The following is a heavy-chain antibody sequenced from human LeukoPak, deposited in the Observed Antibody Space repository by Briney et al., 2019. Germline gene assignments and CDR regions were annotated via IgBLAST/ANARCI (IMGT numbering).Heavy chain of an antibody. CDR3: ASHYGP. CDR1: GVSIRSSYYY. J-gene: IGHJ5*02. V-gene: IGHV4-39*01. Sequence: PSETLSLTCTVSGVSIRSSYYYWGRIRQPPGKGLEWIGSIYDSGSTYYNPSLKSRVTISVDTSKNQFSLKLNSVTAADPAVYYCASHYGPGGQGPLVTVSS. D-gene: IGHD3-10*01. CDR2: IYDSGST.